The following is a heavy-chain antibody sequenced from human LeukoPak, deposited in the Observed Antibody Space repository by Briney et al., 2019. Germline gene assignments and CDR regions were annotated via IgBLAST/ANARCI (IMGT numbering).Heavy chain of an antibody. D-gene: IGHD2-15*01. CDR3: AREVGYCSGGSCYSYFDY. Sequence: SETLSLTCTVSGGSISSYYWSWIRQPPGKGLEWIGYIYYSGSAIYSPSLKSRVTISVDTSKNQFSLRLSSVTAADTAVYYCAREVGYCSGGSCYSYFDYWGQGTLVTVSS. CDR1: GGSISSYY. CDR2: IYYSGSA. V-gene: IGHV4-59*12. J-gene: IGHJ4*02.